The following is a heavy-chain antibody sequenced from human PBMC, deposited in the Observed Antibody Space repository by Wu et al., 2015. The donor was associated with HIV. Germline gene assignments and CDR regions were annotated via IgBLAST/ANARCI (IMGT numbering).Heavy chain of an antibody. Sequence: QVQLVQSGADVKKPGASVKVSCKTSGHTFSDYYIHWVRQAPGQGLEWMGWMNPNSGGAHYAQKFQDRVTMTRDTSITTAYMELSRLRFDDTAVYYCARGRSNVDPHEALDLWGQGTMVTVSS. CDR2: MNPNSGGA. V-gene: IGHV1-2*02. CDR1: GHTFSDYY. CDR3: ARGRSNVDPHEALDL. J-gene: IGHJ3*01. D-gene: IGHD3-16*01.